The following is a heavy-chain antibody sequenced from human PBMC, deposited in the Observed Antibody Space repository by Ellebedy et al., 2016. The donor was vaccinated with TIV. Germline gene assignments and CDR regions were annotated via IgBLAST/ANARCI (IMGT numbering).Heavy chain of an antibody. CDR1: GGSISSYY. J-gene: IGHJ4*02. CDR3: ASIGSGSWSFDY. D-gene: IGHD3-10*01. Sequence: SETLSLTXTVSGGSISSYYWSWIRQPPGKGLEWIGYIYYSGSTNYNPSLKSRVTISVDTSKNQFSLKLSSVTAADTAVYYCASIGSGSWSFDYWGQGTLVTVSS. CDR2: IYYSGST. V-gene: IGHV4-59*01.